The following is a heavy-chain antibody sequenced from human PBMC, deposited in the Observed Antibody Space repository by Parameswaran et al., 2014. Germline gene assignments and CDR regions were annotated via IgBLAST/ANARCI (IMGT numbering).Heavy chain of an antibody. J-gene: IGHJ3*02. CDR3: ATSNWGTDDAFDI. V-gene: IGHV3-48*03. Sequence: VRRGVQGRGWSGFRYISSSGSTIYYADSVKGRFTISRDNAKNSLYLQMNSLRAEDTAVYYCATSNWGTDDAFDIWGQGTMVTVSS. CDR2: ISSSGSTI. D-gene: IGHD7-27*01.